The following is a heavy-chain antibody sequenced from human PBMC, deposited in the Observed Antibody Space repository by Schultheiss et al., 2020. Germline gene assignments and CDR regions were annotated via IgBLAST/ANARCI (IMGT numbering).Heavy chain of an antibody. CDR2: IYHSGST. V-gene: IGHV4-4*02. J-gene: IGHJ6*02. D-gene: IGHD6-6*01. CDR3: ARAGDSSSSPARRDYYYGMDV. CDR1: GGSISSSNW. Sequence: SETLSLTCAVSGGSISSSNWWSWVRQPPGKGLEWIGEIYHSGSTNYNPSLKSRVTISVDKSKNQFSLKLSSVTAADTAVYYCARAGDSSSSPARRDYYYGMDVWGQGTTVTVSS.